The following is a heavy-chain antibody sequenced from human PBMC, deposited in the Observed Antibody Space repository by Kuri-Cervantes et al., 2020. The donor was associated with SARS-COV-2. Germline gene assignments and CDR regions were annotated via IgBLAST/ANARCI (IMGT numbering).Heavy chain of an antibody. V-gene: IGHV4-38-2*02. D-gene: IGHD3-3*01. CDR2: IYHSGST. Sequence: ESLKISCTVSGYSISSGYYWGWTRQPPGKGLEWIGSIYHSGSTYYNPSLKSRVTISVDTSKNQFSLKLSSVTAADTAVYYCARTRFLEWSYIQHWGQGTLVTVSS. CDR1: GYSISSGYY. CDR3: ARTRFLEWSYIQH. J-gene: IGHJ1*01.